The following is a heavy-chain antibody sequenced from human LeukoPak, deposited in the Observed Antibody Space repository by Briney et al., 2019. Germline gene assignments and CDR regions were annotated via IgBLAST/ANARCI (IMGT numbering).Heavy chain of an antibody. CDR3: ARDEGYCSGGSCYSEWAFDI. Sequence: SETLSLTCTVSGDSISSSSYYWNWIRQSPGKGLEWIGYIYYSGSTNYNPSLKSRVTISVDTSKNHFSLKLSSVTAADAAVYYCARDEGYCSGGSCYSEWAFDIWGQGTMVTVSS. CDR2: IYYSGST. J-gene: IGHJ3*02. D-gene: IGHD2-15*01. V-gene: IGHV4-61*03. CDR1: GDSISSSSYY.